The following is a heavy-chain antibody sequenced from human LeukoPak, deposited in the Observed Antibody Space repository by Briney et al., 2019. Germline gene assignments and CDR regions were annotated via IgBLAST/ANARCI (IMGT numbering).Heavy chain of an antibody. CDR3: ARGLTGTTPGLDY. Sequence: EWVAVISYDGSNKYYADSVKGRFTISRDNSKNTLYLQMNSLRAEDTAVYYCARGLTGTTPGLDYWGQGTLVTVSS. D-gene: IGHD1-7*01. CDR2: ISYDGSNK. V-gene: IGHV3-30*01. J-gene: IGHJ4*02.